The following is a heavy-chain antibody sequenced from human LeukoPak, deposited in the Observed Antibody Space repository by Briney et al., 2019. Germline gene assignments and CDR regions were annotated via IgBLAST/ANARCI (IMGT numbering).Heavy chain of an antibody. V-gene: IGHV3-9*01. Sequence: PGGSLRLSCVASGFTFTSYGMSWVRQAPGKGLEWVSGISWNSGSTGYADSVKGRFTISRDNAKNSLYLQMNSLRAEDTALYYCAKDMTTVTTSGSDYWGQGTLVTVSS. D-gene: IGHD4-17*01. CDR3: AKDMTTVTTSGSDY. CDR2: ISWNSGST. CDR1: GFTFTSYG. J-gene: IGHJ4*02.